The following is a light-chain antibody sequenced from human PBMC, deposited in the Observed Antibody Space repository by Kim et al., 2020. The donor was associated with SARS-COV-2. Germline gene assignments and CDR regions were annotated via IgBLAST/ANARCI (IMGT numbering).Light chain of an antibody. Sequence: GHKVTTSLYDTSPNIGKNPVSWYHQLPRTAPNVLIYDNNKRPSGIPDRFSGSKSGTSATLGITGLQTGDEADYYCGTWDSSLSAGVFGGGTQLTVL. CDR1: SPNIGKNP. V-gene: IGLV1-51*01. CDR2: DNN. J-gene: IGLJ2*01. CDR3: GTWDSSLSAGV.